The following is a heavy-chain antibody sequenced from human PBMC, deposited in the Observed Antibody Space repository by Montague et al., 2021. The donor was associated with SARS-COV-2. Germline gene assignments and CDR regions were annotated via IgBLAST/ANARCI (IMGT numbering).Heavy chain of an antibody. D-gene: IGHD2-8*01. CDR2: IYHSGST. CDR3: ARLLRSGSNGVCRTYYYYAMDV. CDR1: GGSISGYY. Sequence: SETLSLTCTVSGGSISGYYWSWIRQPPGKGLEWIGYIYHSGSTKYNPFLESRVTVSVDRSKNQVSLRLSSVTPADTAVYYCARLLRSGSNGVCRTYYYYAMDVWGQGTTVTVSS. V-gene: IGHV4-59*01. J-gene: IGHJ6*02.